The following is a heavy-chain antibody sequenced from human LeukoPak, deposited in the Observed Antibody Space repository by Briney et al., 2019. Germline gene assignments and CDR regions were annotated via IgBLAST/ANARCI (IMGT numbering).Heavy chain of an antibody. D-gene: IGHD6-13*01. CDR3: ATTYSSSWYFEYFQH. V-gene: IGHV3-48*04. Sequence: GSLRLSCAASGFIFSSYSMNWVRQAPGKGLEWISYISTSSSTIYYADSVKGRFTISRDNAKNSLYLQMNSLRAEDTAVYYCATTYSSSWYFEYFQHWGQGTLVTVSS. J-gene: IGHJ1*01. CDR2: ISTSSSTI. CDR1: GFIFSSYS.